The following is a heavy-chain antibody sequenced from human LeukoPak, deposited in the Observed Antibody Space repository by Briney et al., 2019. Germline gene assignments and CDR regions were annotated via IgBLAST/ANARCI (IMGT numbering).Heavy chain of an antibody. CDR3: AKITKATTPNY. Sequence: PGGSLRLSCGASGFTFSYHWMHWVRQVPGKGLLWVSRIDGGGSSTSYADSVKGRFSISRDNAKSTLYLQMSDLRAEDTAVYYCAKITKATTPNYWGQGTLVTVSS. D-gene: IGHD4-17*01. CDR1: GFTFSYHW. CDR2: IDGGGSST. J-gene: IGHJ4*02. V-gene: IGHV3-74*01.